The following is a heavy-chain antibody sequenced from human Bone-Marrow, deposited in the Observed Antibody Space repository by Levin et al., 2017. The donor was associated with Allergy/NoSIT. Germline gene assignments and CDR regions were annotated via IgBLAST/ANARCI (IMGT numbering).Heavy chain of an antibody. CDR2: IWADGSNR. J-gene: IGHJ2*01. Sequence: GGSLRLSCAASGFPFRSYGVHWVRQGPGKGLEWVAFIWADGSNRYYADAVKGRFTISRDNSKNALYLQMSSLRAEDTAVYYCARDRDPTSSYDIVTGLSGFFEVWGRGTLVTVAS. D-gene: IGHD3-9*01. V-gene: IGHV3-33*01. CDR3: ARDRDPTSSYDIVTGLSGFFEV. CDR1: GFPFRSYG.